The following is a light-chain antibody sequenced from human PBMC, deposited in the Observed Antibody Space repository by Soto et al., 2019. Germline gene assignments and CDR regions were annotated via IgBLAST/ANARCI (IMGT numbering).Light chain of an antibody. V-gene: IGLV1-51*01. CDR3: GTWDTSLSAGV. CDR1: SSNIGNNF. J-gene: IGLJ1*01. Sequence: QSVLTQPPSVSAAPGQKVTISCSGSSSNIGNNFVSWYQPLPGTAPKLLSYDNNKRPSGIPDRFSGSKSGTSATLGITGLQTGDEADYYCGTWDTSLSAGVFGTGTKVTVL. CDR2: DNN.